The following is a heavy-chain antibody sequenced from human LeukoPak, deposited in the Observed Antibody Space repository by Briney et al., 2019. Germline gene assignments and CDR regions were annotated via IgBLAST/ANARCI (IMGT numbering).Heavy chain of an antibody. D-gene: IGHD2-15*01. J-gene: IGHJ6*02. Sequence: GGSLRLSCAASGFTFSTYDMHWVRQATGKGLEWVSGINTAGNTYYPGSVKGRFTNSREDAKNSFYLQMNSLRAGDTAVYYCARGDCSGGSCSSMDVWGQGTTVTVSS. CDR1: GFTFSTYD. CDR2: INTAGNT. CDR3: ARGDCSGGSCSSMDV. V-gene: IGHV3-13*04.